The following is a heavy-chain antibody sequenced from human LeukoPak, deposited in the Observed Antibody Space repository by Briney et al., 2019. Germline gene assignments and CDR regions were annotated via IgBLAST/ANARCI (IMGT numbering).Heavy chain of an antibody. V-gene: IGHV1-8*03. CDR3: ARLIGYGYYMDV. D-gene: IGHD2-15*01. CDR2: MNPNSGNT. Sequence: ASVKVSCKASGYTFTGYYMHWVRQAPGQGLEWMGWMNPNSGNTGYAQKFQGRVTITRNTSISTAYMELSSLRSEDTAVYYCARLIGYGYYMDVWGKGTTVTVSS. CDR1: GYTFTGYY. J-gene: IGHJ6*03.